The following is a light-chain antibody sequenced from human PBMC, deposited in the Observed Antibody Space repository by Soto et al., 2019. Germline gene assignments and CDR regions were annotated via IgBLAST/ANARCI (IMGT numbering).Light chain of an antibody. CDR2: DNN. CDR1: SSNIGAGSA. Sequence: QSVLTQPPSVSGAPGQRITISCTGSSSNIGAGSAVHWYQHLPGTAPKLLIFDNNNRPSGVPDRFSGSKSGTSASLAITGLQAEDEADYYCQSFDSSLSVVVFGGGTKLTVL. V-gene: IGLV1-40*01. CDR3: QSFDSSLSVVV. J-gene: IGLJ2*01.